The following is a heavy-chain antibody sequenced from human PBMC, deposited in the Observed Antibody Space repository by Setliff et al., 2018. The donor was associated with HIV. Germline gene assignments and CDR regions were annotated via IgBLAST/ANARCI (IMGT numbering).Heavy chain of an antibody. Sequence: PGGSLRLSCVVSGFNFKSGWMTWVRQAPGKGLEWVGRIKSSSDGGTSDYAAAVKDRFSFSRDDSKSILYLQMNSLEIEDTAVYFCSTGPSRVSDGIADFWGPGTLVTVSS. CDR1: GFNFKSGW. V-gene: IGHV3-15*01. J-gene: IGHJ4*02. CDR2: IKSSSDGGTS. CDR3: STGPSRVSDGIADF.